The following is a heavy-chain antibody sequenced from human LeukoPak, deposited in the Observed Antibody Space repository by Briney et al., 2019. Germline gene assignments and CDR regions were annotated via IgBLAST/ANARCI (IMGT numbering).Heavy chain of an antibody. Sequence: APVKVSCKASGGTFSSYAISWVRQAPGQGLEWMGWVSPYNGDTNYAQKFQGRVTMSTDTSTTIAYMELRSLRFDDTAIYYCAKDWHILTGRNCFDPWGQGTLVTVSS. D-gene: IGHD3-9*01. CDR1: GGTFSSYA. CDR2: VSPYNGDT. CDR3: AKDWHILTGRNCFDP. V-gene: IGHV1-18*01. J-gene: IGHJ5*02.